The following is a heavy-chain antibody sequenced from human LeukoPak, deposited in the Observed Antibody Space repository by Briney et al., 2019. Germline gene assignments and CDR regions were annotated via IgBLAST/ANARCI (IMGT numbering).Heavy chain of an antibody. J-gene: IGHJ4*02. CDR1: GFTFSSHS. V-gene: IGHV3-48*01. CDR2: IGHSGSPT. CDR3: AKDESVYCSSTSCYEFRY. Sequence: PGGSLRLSCEASGFTFSSHSMNWVRQAPGKRLEWVSYIGHSGSPTHYADSVKGRFTISRDNSKNTLYLQMYSLRAEDTAVYYCAKDESVYCSSTSCYEFRYWGQGTLVTVSS. D-gene: IGHD2-2*01.